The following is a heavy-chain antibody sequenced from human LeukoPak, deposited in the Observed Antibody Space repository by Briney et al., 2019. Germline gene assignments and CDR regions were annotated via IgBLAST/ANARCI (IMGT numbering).Heavy chain of an antibody. D-gene: IGHD3-10*01. J-gene: IGHJ4*02. CDR1: GFTFSSYA. V-gene: IGHV3-33*08. CDR2: IWYDGSNK. Sequence: PGGSLRLSCAASGFTFSSYAMRWVRQAPGKGLEWVAVIWYDGSNKYYADSVKGRFTISRDNSKNTLYLQMNSLRAEDTAVYYCAGNYGPYYFDYWGQGTLVTVSS. CDR3: AGNYGPYYFDY.